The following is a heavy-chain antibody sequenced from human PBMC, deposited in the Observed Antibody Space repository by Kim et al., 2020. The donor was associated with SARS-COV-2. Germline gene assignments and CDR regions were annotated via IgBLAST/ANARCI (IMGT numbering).Heavy chain of an antibody. D-gene: IGHD6-13*01. CDR3: AITSEYSSSWWASGLPEYFQH. CDR1: GGSISSSSYY. CDR2: IYYSGST. J-gene: IGHJ1*01. V-gene: IGHV4-39*01. Sequence: SETLSLTCTVSGGSISSSSYYWGWIRQPPGKGLEWIGSIYYSGSTYYNPSLKSRVTISVDTSKNQFSLKLSSVTAADTTVYYCAITSEYSSSWWASGLPEYFQHWGQGTLVTVSS.